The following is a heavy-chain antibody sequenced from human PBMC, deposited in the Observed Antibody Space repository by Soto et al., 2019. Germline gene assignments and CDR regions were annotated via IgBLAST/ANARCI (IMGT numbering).Heavy chain of an antibody. CDR3: ARKNYYSGMDV. CDR2: INAGNGNT. CDR1: GYALTSYA. V-gene: IGHV1-3*01. J-gene: IGHJ6*02. Sequence: GASVKVSFKASGYALTSYAMHWVRQAPGQRLEWMGCINAGNGNTKYAQMLQGRVTMTTDTSTATAYMEMRSLRSDDTAVYYCARKNYYSGMDVWGQGTTVTVSS.